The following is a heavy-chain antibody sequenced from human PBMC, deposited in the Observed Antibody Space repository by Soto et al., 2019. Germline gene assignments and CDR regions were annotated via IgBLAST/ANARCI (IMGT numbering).Heavy chain of an antibody. CDR3: ARVGSGWYRAGFDY. CDR1: GYTFTSYA. J-gene: IGHJ4*02. D-gene: IGHD6-19*01. V-gene: IGHV1-3*01. Sequence: QVQLVQCGAEVKKPGASVKVSCKASGYTFTSYAMHWVRQAPGQRLEWMGWINAGNGNTKYSQKFQGRVTITRDTSASTAYMELSSLRSEDTAVYYCARVGSGWYRAGFDYWGQGTLVTVSS. CDR2: INAGNGNT.